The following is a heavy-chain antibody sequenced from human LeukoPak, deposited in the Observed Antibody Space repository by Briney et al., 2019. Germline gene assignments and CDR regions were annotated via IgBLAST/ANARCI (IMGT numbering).Heavy chain of an antibody. J-gene: IGHJ5*02. Sequence: TSQTLSLTCTVSGGSISSGDYYWSWIRLPPGKGLEWIGYIYYSGSTYYNPSLKSRVTISVDTSKNQFSLKLSSVTAADTAVYYCARVLKYSSSSNWFDPWGQGALVTVSS. CDR3: ARVLKYSSSSNWFDP. CDR1: GGSISSGDYY. D-gene: IGHD6-6*01. V-gene: IGHV4-30-4*08. CDR2: IYYSGST.